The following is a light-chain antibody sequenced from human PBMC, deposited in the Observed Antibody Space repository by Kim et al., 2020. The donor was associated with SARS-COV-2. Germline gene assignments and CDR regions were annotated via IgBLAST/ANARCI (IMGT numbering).Light chain of an antibody. CDR2: WAS. CDR3: HQYYSSPYS. CDR1: QSVLYSSNNKNY. Sequence: RATINCKSSQSVLYSSNNKNYLSWYQQKPGQPPKLLIYWASIRESGVPDRFSGSGSGTDFTLTISSLQAEDVAVYYCHQYYSSPYSFGQGTKLEI. V-gene: IGKV4-1*01. J-gene: IGKJ2*03.